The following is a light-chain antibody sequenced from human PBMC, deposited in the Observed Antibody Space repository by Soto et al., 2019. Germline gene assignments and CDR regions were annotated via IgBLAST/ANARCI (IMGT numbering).Light chain of an antibody. CDR1: QRINIW. CDR3: QQYDSYWT. Sequence: DIQMTQSPSTLSASEGDRVTNSCRASQRINIWLAWYQQKPGKAPKLLIYDASTLGSGVPSRFSGSGSGTQFTLTISSLQPDDFATYYCQQYDSYWTFGQGTKVDIK. J-gene: IGKJ1*01. CDR2: DAS. V-gene: IGKV1-5*01.